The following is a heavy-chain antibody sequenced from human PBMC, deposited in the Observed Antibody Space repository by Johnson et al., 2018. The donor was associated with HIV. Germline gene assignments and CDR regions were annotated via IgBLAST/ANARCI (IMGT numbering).Heavy chain of an antibody. V-gene: IGHV3-66*02. CDR2: IYASGDT. J-gene: IGHJ3*02. CDR1: GFTVSNNY. D-gene: IGHD1-26*01. CDR3: ARDLMVGPTRTGSFDI. Sequence: VQLVESGGALVQPGGSQRLSCAASGFTVSNNYVSWVRQAPEKGLEWVSVIYASGDTYHAASVKGRFTISRDNSKNTVYLQMSSLRVEDTAIYHCARDLMVGPTRTGSFDIWGQGTMVTVSS.